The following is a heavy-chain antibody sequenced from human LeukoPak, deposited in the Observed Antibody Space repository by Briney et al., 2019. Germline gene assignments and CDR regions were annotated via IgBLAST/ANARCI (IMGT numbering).Heavy chain of an antibody. V-gene: IGHV1-2*02. D-gene: IGHD4-17*01. J-gene: IGHJ4*02. Sequence: ASVKVSCKASGYTLTDYYMHWVRQAPGQGLEWMGWISPKNGGTDYAQKFQGRVTMTRDTSVNTAYMELTSLRSDDTAVYFCARRNTVTSGFEYWGQGTLVTVSS. CDR1: GYTLTDYY. CDR3: ARRNTVTSGFEY. CDR2: ISPKNGGT.